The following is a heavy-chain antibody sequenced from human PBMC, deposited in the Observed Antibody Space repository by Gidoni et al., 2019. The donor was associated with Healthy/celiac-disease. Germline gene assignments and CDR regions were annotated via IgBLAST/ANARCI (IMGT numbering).Heavy chain of an antibody. CDR1: GFTFIRSV. J-gene: IGHJ6*02. Sequence: QVQLVESGGGLVQPGRSLRLSCAASGFTFIRSVMHWVRQAPGKGLEWVAVIWYDGSNKYYADSVKGRFTISRDNSKNTLYLQMNSLRAEDTAVYYCARDHYDYIWGSYRPYGMDVWGQGTTVTVSS. CDR2: IWYDGSNK. CDR3: ARDHYDYIWGSYRPYGMDV. D-gene: IGHD3-16*02. V-gene: IGHV3-33*01.